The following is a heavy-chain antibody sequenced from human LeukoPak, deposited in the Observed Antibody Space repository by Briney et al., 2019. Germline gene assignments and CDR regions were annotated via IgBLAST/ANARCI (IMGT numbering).Heavy chain of an antibody. CDR3: SCAMASTTFDC. V-gene: IGHV3-21*01. CDR2: ISSSSSYI. D-gene: IGHD5-24*01. Sequence: GGSLRLSCAASGFTFSSYSMNWVRQAPGKGLEWVSSISSSSSYIYYADSVKGRFTISRDNAKNSLYLQMNSLRAGDTAVYYCSCAMASTTFDCWGQGTLVTVSS. J-gene: IGHJ4*02. CDR1: GFTFSSYS.